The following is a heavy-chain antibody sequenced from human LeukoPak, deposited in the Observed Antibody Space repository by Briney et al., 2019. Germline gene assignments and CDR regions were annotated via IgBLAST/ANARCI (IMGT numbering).Heavy chain of an antibody. CDR3: TRDPALYYYYYMDV. CDR1: GFTFGDYA. J-gene: IGHJ6*03. CDR2: IRSKAYGGTT. Sequence: GGSLRLSCTASGFTFGDYAMSWVRQAPGKGLEWVGFIRSKAYGGTTEYAASVKGRFTISRDDSKSIAYLQMNSLKTEDTAVYYCTRDPALYYYYYMDVWGKGTTVTVSS. V-gene: IGHV3-49*04.